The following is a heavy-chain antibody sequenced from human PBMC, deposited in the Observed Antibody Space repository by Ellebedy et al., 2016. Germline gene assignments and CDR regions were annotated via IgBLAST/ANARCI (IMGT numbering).Heavy chain of an antibody. Sequence: LRLSCTVSGGSISSGGYYWSWIRQHPGKGLEWIGYIYYSGSTYYNPSLKSRVTISVDTSKNQFSLKLSSVTAADTAVYYCARQRGRYYYDSSGAFDIWGQGTMVTVSS. D-gene: IGHD3-22*01. J-gene: IGHJ3*02. V-gene: IGHV4-31*03. CDR2: IYYSGST. CDR3: ARQRGRYYYDSSGAFDI. CDR1: GGSISSGGYY.